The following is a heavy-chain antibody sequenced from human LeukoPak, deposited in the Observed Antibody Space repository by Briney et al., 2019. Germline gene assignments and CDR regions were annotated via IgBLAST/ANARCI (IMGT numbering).Heavy chain of an antibody. CDR1: GFTFSSYA. V-gene: IGHV3-23*01. CDR2: ISGSGGST. J-gene: IGHJ6*02. CDR3: AKGTLVPSYYYGMDV. Sequence: GGSLRLSCAASGFTFSSYAMSWVRQAPGKGLEWVSAISGSGGSTYYADSVKGRFTISRDNSKNTLYLQMNSLRAEDTTVYYCAKGTLVPSYYYGMDVWGQGTTVTVPS. D-gene: IGHD2-2*01.